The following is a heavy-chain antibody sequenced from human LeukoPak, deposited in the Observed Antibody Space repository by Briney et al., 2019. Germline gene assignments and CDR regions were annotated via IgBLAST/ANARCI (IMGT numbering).Heavy chain of an antibody. D-gene: IGHD2-15*01. J-gene: IGHJ6*03. CDR1: GFTFDDYA. CDR2: ISWNSGSI. CDR3: AKSGLAVQGRGYYYYMDV. Sequence: GGSLRLSCPASGFTFDDYAMHGVRQAPGKGLDGVSGISWNSGSIGYPDSGKGRFTISRDNAKKSLYLQMNSLRAEDMAFYYCAKSGLAVQGRGYYYYMDVWGKGTTVTVSS. V-gene: IGHV3-9*03.